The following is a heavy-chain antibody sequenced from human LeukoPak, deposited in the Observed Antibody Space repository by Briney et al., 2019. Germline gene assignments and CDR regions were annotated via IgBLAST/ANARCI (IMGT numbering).Heavy chain of an antibody. CDR3: ARVFLPYYYDSGPPARVDV. J-gene: IGHJ6*04. Sequence: PSETLSLTCTVSGGSISSGSYYWSWIRQPAGTGLEWIGRIYTSGSTNYNPSLKSRVTISVDTSKNQFSLKLSSVTAADTAVYYCARVFLPYYYDSGPPARVDVWGKGTTVTVSS. V-gene: IGHV4-61*02. CDR1: GGSISSGSYY. D-gene: IGHD3-22*01. CDR2: IYTSGST.